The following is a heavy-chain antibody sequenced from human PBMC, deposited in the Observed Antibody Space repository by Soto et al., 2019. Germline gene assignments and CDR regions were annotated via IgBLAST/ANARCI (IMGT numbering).Heavy chain of an antibody. CDR1: GFTFSTYA. J-gene: IGHJ4*02. V-gene: IGHV3-23*01. Sequence: PGGSLRLSCAASGFTFSTYAMSWVRQAPGKGLEWVSLISLSGRNTYYGDSVKGRFTMSRDNSKNTLYLEMNSLRGEDTAVYYCAKVQAAGGTDYWGQGTLVTVSS. D-gene: IGHD6-13*01. CDR2: ISLSGRNT. CDR3: AKVQAAGGTDY.